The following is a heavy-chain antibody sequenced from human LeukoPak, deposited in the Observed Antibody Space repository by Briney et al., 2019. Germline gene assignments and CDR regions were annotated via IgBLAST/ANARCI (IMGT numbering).Heavy chain of an antibody. V-gene: IGHV4-30-2*01. J-gene: IGHJ6*02. D-gene: IGHD2-2*01. Sequence: SQTLSLTCAVSGGSISSGGYSWSWIRQPPGKGLEWIGYIYHSGSTYYNPSLKSRVTISVDRSKNQFSLKLSSVTAADTAVYYCARGYSTSGYYYYGMDVWGQGTTVTASS. CDR2: IYHSGST. CDR3: ARGYSTSGYYYYGMDV. CDR1: GGSISSGGYS.